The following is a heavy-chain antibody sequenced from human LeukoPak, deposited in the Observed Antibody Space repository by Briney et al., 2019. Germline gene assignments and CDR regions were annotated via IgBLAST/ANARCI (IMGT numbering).Heavy chain of an antibody. Sequence: GASVKVSCKASGYTFTNYYIHWVRQAPGQGLEWMGIINPSGATTSNAQKFQGRVTMTRDTSTSTVYMELSSLTSEDTAVYYCARGGFVARAWYHIDYWGQGTLVTVSS. CDR2: INPSGATT. CDR1: GYTFTNYY. D-gene: IGHD6-13*01. J-gene: IGHJ4*02. V-gene: IGHV1-46*01. CDR3: ARGGFVARAWYHIDY.